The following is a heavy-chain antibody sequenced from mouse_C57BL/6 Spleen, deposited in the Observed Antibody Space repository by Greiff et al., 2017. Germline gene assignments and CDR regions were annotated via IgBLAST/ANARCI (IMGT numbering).Heavy chain of an antibody. J-gene: IGHJ3*01. Sequence: QVQLQQSGAELVRPGASVTLSCKASGYTFTDYEMHWVKQTPVHGLEWIGAIDPETGGTAYNQKFKGKAILTADKSSITAYMELRSLTSEDSAVYYCTRSGLRAAWFAYWGQGTLVTVSA. CDR1: GYTFTDYE. CDR3: TRSGLRAAWFAY. D-gene: IGHD1-1*01. V-gene: IGHV1-15*01. CDR2: IDPETGGT.